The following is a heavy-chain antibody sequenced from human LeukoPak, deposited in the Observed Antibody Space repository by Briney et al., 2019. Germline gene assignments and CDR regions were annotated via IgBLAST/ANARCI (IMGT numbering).Heavy chain of an antibody. CDR1: GFTFSDYY. D-gene: IGHD3-9*01. V-gene: IGHV3-11*04. Sequence: PGGSLRLSCAASGFTFSDYYMSWIRQAPGKGLEWVSYISSSGSTIYYADSVKGRFTISRDNAKNSLYLQMNSLRAEDTAVYYCAKEGTYYDILTAHYYYYMDVWGKGTTVTISS. CDR2: ISSSGSTI. J-gene: IGHJ6*03. CDR3: AKEGTYYDILTAHYYYYMDV.